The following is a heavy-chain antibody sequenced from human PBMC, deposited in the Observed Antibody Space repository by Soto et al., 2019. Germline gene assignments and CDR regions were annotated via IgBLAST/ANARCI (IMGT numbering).Heavy chain of an antibody. V-gene: IGHV4-59*04. CDR3: ARVRREYDNSGPVDY. J-gene: IGHJ4*02. CDR2: IYYGGST. Sequence: PSETLSLTCTVSGGSSSSYYWSWIRQPPGKGLEWIGYIYYGGSTYYNPSLQSRVTMSVDRSRNQFSLKLNSVTAADTAVYYCARVRREYDNSGPVDYWGQGTLVTVSS. CDR1: GGSSSSYY. D-gene: IGHD3-22*01.